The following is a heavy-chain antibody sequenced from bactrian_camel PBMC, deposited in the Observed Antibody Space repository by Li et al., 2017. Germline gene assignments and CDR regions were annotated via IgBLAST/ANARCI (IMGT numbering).Heavy chain of an antibody. Sequence: HVQLVESGGGSVQAGGSLRLSCRISGYAYSRDCMGWFRQAPGKEREGVATIADNGATSHADAVQGRFFISKDADKSTLFLQMNDLKPEDTAMYYCAASIIILQPASRLRRRSYNHWGQGTQVTVS. J-gene: IGHJ4*01. D-gene: IGHD3*01. CDR3: AASIIILQPASRLRRRSYNH. V-gene: IGHV3S57*01. CDR2: IADNGAT. CDR1: GYAYSRDC.